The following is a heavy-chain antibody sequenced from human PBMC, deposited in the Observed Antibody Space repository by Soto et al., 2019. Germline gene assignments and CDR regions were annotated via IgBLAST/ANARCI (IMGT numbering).Heavy chain of an antibody. CDR3: ARGTLGTYYDFWSGYGYYYYGMDV. Sequence: SETLSLTCTVSGRSISSGDYYWSWIRQPPGKGLEWIGYIYYSGSTYYNPSLKSRVTISVDTSKNQFSLKLSSVTAADTAVYYCARGTLGTYYDFWSGYGYYYYGMDVWGQGTTVT. J-gene: IGHJ6*02. CDR2: IYYSGST. V-gene: IGHV4-30-4*01. D-gene: IGHD3-3*01. CDR1: GRSISSGDYY.